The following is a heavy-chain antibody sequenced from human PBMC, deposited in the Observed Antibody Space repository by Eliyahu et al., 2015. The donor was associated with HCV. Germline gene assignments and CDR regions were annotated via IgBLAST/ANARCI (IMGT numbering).Heavy chain of an antibody. J-gene: IGHJ5*02. CDR3: ARDQSFVLRYFDWSRTFDP. V-gene: IGHV3-48*02. CDR1: GFTFSSYX. D-gene: IGHD3-9*01. CDR2: ISSSSSTI. Sequence: EVQLVESGGGLVQPGGSLRLSCAASGFTFSSYXXNWVRQAPGKWLEWVSYISSSSSTIYYADSVKGRFTISRDNAKNSLYLQMNSLRDEDTAVYYCARDQSFVLRYFDWSRTFDPWGQGTLVTVSS.